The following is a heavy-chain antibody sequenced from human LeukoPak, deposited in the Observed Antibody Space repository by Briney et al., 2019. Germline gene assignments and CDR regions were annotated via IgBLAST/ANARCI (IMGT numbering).Heavy chain of an antibody. D-gene: IGHD6-13*01. CDR3: ARDRGIAEADSFDP. J-gene: IGHJ5*02. Sequence: ASVKVSCKASGYTYTTDGISWVRQAPGQGLEWMGWIDTYSGKTNYAQKFPGRVTMTSDTSTSTAYMELRSLRSDDTAVYYCARDRGIAEADSFDPWGQGTLVTVSS. V-gene: IGHV1-18*01. CDR2: IDTYSGKT. CDR1: GYTYTTDG.